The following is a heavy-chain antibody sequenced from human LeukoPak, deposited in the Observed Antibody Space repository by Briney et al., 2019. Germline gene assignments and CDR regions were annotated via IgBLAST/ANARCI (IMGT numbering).Heavy chain of an antibody. CDR3: ARPHRITMVRGACFGY. J-gene: IGHJ4*02. D-gene: IGHD3-10*01. CDR1: GFTFSSYW. Sequence: PGGSLRLSCAASGFTFSSYWMSWVRQAPGKGLEWVANIKQDGSEKYYVDSVKSRFTISRDNAKNSLYLQMNSLRAEDTAVYYCARPHRITMVRGACFGYWGQGTLVTVSS. V-gene: IGHV3-7*01. CDR2: IKQDGSEK.